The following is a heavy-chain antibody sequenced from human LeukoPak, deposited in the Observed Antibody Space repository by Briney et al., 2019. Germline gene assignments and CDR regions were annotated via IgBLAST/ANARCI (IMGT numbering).Heavy chain of an antibody. CDR1: GGSISSGDYY. D-gene: IGHD3-9*01. CDR3: ARSFLTGYPFDY. V-gene: IGHV4-30-4*01. J-gene: IGHJ4*02. CDR2: IYYSGST. Sequence: PSQTLSLTCTVSGGSISSGDYYWNWIRQPPGKGLEWIGYIYYSGSTYYNPSLKSRVTISVDTSKNQFSLKLSSVTAADTAVYYCARSFLTGYPFDYWGQGTLVTVSS.